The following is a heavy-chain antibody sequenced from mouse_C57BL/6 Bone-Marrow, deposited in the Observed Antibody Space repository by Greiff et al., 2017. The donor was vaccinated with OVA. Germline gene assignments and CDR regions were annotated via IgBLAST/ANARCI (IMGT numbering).Heavy chain of an antibody. J-gene: IGHJ4*01. V-gene: IGHV10-1*01. D-gene: IGHD1-1*01. CDR2: IRSKSNNYAT. CDR3: VSPLLLRGAMDY. CDR1: GFSFNTYA. Sequence: EVQLVESGGGLVQPKGSLKLSCAASGFSFNTYAMNWVRQAPGKGLEWVARIRSKSNNYATYYADSVKDRFTISRDDSESMLYLQMNNLKTEDTAMYYCVSPLLLRGAMDYWGQGTSVTVSS.